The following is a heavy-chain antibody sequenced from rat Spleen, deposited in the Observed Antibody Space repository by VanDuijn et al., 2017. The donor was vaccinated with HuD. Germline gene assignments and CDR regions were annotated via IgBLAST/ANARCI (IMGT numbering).Heavy chain of an antibody. J-gene: IGHJ4*01. V-gene: IGHV5-20*01. CDR1: GFTFSDYY. Sequence: EVQLAESGGGLVQPGRSLKLSCAASGFTFSDYYMAWVRQAPTKGLEWVASISYDGGSTYYRDSVKGRFTISRDNAKSSLYLQMDSLRSEDTATYYCTALEGDVMDAWGQGASVTVSS. CDR2: ISYDGGST. CDR3: TALEGDVMDA. D-gene: IGHD1-11*01.